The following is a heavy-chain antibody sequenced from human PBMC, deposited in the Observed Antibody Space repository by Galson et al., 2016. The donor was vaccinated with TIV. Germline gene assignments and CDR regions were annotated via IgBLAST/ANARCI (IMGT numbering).Heavy chain of an antibody. CDR3: TRERRFCGNNCYLSYYYGMDV. Sequence: SLRLSCAASSLNVNDNYMTWVRQAPEKGLEWVAIMSSGGTLNYADFVRGRFTVSRDSSKNTLYLQMNSLRPDDTAVYYCTRERRFCGNNCYLSYYYGMDVWGQGTTVTVSS. J-gene: IGHJ6*02. V-gene: IGHV3-53*05. D-gene: IGHD2-21*01. CDR2: MSSGGTL. CDR1: SLNVNDNY.